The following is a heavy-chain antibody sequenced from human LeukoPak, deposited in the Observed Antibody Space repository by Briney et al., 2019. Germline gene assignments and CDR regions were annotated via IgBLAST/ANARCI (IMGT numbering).Heavy chain of an antibody. CDR2: ISAYNGNT. V-gene: IGHV1-18*04. CDR1: GYTFTGYY. D-gene: IGHD3-22*01. Sequence: ASVKVSCKASGYTFTGYYMHWVRQAPGQGLEWMGWISAYNGNTNYAQKLQGRVTMTTDTSTSTAYMELRSLRSDDTAVYYCAREYDSSGYYYPRDYWGQGTLVTVSS. CDR3: AREYDSSGYYYPRDY. J-gene: IGHJ4*02.